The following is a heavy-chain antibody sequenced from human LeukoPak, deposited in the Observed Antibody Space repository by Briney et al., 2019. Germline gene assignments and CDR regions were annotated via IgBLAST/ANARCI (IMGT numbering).Heavy chain of an antibody. V-gene: IGHV3-7*01. Sequence: GGSLRLSCAVSGFTFSGFSMSWVRQAPGKGLEWVAKMNEYGSEIFYVDSVKGRFTISRDNAKDSLYLQMNRLRVEDTAVYYCARPRGCGSSRCNNFDYWGQGTLVTVSS. J-gene: IGHJ4*02. CDR3: ARPRGCGSSRCNNFDY. D-gene: IGHD2-2*01. CDR1: GFTFSGFS. CDR2: MNEYGSEI.